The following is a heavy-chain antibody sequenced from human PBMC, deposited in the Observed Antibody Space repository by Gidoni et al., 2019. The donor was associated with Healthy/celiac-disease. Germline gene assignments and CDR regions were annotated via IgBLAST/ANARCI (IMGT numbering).Heavy chain of an antibody. CDR1: GFPFSSYW. CDR2: IKQDGSEK. D-gene: IGHD5-12*01. V-gene: IGHV3-7*03. J-gene: IGHJ4*02. Sequence: EVQLVESGGGLVQPGGSLRLSCAASGFPFSSYWMSWVRQAPGKGLEWVANIKQDGSEKYYVDSVKGRFTISRDNAKNSLYLQMNSLRAEDTAVYYCARDPFLSGYGPDLNLDYWGQGTLVTVSS. CDR3: ARDPFLSGYGPDLNLDY.